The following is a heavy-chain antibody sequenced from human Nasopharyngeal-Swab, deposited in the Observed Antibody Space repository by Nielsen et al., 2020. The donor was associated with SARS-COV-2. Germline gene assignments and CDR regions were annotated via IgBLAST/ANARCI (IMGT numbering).Heavy chain of an antibody. J-gene: IGHJ4*02. CDR3: ATWGIGYGENAHATFDS. V-gene: IGHV1-3*01. CDR2: ISAGKGDT. D-gene: IGHD4-17*01. Sequence: ASVKVSCKASGYIFTSYAMHWVRQAPGQSLEWMGWISAGKGDTKYLQKFQGRVTITRDTSASTGYMELSSLRSEDTAVYYCATWGIGYGENAHATFDSWGQGTQVTVSS. CDR1: GYIFTSYA.